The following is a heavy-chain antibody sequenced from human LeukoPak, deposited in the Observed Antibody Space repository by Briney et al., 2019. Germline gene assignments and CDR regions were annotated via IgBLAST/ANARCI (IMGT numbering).Heavy chain of an antibody. D-gene: IGHD3-22*01. CDR3: ATNPTGYYDSSGYRGDY. J-gene: IGHJ4*02. Sequence: GGSLRLSCAASEITVSSNYMNWVRQAPGKGLEWVSVIYSSGRTYYADSVKGRFTISRDNAKNSLYLQMNSLRAGDTAVYYCATNPTGYYDSSGYRGDYWGQGTLVTVSS. CDR1: EITVSSNY. CDR2: IYSSGRT. V-gene: IGHV3-66*01.